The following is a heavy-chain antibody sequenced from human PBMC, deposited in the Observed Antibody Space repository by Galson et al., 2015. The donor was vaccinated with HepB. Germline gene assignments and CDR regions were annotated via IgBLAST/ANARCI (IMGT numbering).Heavy chain of an antibody. CDR2: INFSGGST. D-gene: IGHD3-3*01. V-gene: IGHV1-46*01. CDR1: GYGFTDYY. J-gene: IGHJ4*02. Sequence: SVKVSCKASGYGFTDYYIHWVRQVPGQGPEWMGIINFSGGSTNYAQKFRGRLTMTRDTSTTTVYMELSSLRPADTAVYFCARGSRLSGYLDYWGQGTLVTVSS. CDR3: ARGSRLSGYLDY.